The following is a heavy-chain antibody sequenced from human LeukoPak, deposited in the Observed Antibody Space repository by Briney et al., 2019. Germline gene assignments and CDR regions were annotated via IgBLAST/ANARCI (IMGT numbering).Heavy chain of an antibody. CDR2: VYYSGSI. CDR1: GASIITGSPY. V-gene: IGHV4-39*01. D-gene: IGHD3-10*01. J-gene: IGHJ4*02. CDR3: ARHRGSGSSSIPFDY. Sequence: PSDTLSLTCAVSGASIITGSPYWRWIRRSPAKGPECFGTVYYSGSIYYNPSLKSRVTLSVDTSRNQFSLRLTSVTASDTAVYFCARHRGSGSSSIPFDYWGQGTLVTVSS.